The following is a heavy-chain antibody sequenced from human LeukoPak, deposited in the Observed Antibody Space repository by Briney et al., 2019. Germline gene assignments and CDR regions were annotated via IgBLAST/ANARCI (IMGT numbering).Heavy chain of an antibody. V-gene: IGHV3-48*04. Sequence: PGGSLRLSCAASGFTFSSYSMNWVRQAPGKGLEWVSYISSSGTTTFYADSVKGRFTISRDNAKNSLYLQMNSLRVEDTAVYYCTRDEEGASREFDYWGQGALVTVSS. CDR1: GFTFSSYS. D-gene: IGHD1-26*01. J-gene: IGHJ4*02. CDR3: TRDEEGASREFDY. CDR2: ISSSGTTT.